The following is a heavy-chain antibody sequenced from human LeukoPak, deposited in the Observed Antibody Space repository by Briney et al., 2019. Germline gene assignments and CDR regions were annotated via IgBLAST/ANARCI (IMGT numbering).Heavy chain of an antibody. D-gene: IGHD4-17*01. CDR1: GFTFSSYG. CDR2: IWYDGSSK. J-gene: IGHJ6*02. CDR3: ARDLTVTIDYYYGMDV. V-gene: IGHV3-33*01. Sequence: GRSLRLSCAASGFTFSSYGMHWVRQAPGKGLEWVAVIWYDGSSKYYADSVKGRFTISRDNSKNTLYLQMNSLRAEDTAVYYCARDLTVTIDYYYGMDVWGQGTTVTVSS.